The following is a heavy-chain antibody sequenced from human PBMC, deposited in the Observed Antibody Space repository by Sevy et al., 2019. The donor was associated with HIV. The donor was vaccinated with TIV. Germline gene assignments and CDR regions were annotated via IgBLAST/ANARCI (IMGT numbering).Heavy chain of an antibody. CDR3: ARVLRGLLYFGELLIDGKKWFDP. D-gene: IGHD3-10*01. Sequence: SETLSLTCAVSGDSINSNNWWNWVRQPPGKGLEWIGEISHNGSATYNPSPKSRVTISVDKSKNQFSLKLSSVTAADTAVYYCARVLRGLLYFGELLIDGKKWFDPWGQGTLVTVSS. V-gene: IGHV4-4*02. CDR2: ISHNGSA. CDR1: GDSINSNNW. J-gene: IGHJ5*02.